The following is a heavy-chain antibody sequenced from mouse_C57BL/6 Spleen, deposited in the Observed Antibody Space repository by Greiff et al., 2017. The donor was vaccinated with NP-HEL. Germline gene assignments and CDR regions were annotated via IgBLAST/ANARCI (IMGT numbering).Heavy chain of an antibody. CDR2: IYPGDGDT. CDR1: GYAFSSYW. J-gene: IGHJ4*01. Sequence: VQLQQSGAELVKPGASVKISCKASGYAFSSYWMNWVKQRPGKGLEWIGQIYPGDGDTNYNGKFKGKATLTADKSSSTAYMQLSSLTSEDSAVYVCARGANCDERNYYAMDYWGQGTSVTVSS. D-gene: IGHD4-1*01. V-gene: IGHV1-80*01. CDR3: ARGANCDERNYYAMDY.